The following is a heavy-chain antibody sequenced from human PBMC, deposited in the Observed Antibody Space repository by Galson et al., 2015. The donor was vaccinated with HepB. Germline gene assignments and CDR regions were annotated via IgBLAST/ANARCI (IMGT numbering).Heavy chain of an antibody. Sequence: PALVKPTQPLTLTCTVSEFSLRTSGVGVGWIRQPPGKALEWLAFIYWNDDERYNPALKSRLAITKDTSKNQVVLKMTNMDPVDTATYYCARNRDPRFDFDSWGQGTLVTVSS. CDR2: IYWNDDE. J-gene: IGHJ4*02. CDR3: ARNRDPRFDFDS. V-gene: IGHV2-5*01. CDR1: EFSLRTSGVG. D-gene: IGHD3-10*01.